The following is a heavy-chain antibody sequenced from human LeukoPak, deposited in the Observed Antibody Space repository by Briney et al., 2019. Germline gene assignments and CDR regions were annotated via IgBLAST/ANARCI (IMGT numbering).Heavy chain of an antibody. CDR2: IKSKSGGGTA. D-gene: IGHD1-14*01. V-gene: IGHV3-15*01. CDR1: GFIFSDAW. J-gene: IGHJ4*02. Sequence: GGSLRLSCAASGFIFSDAWMSWVRQAPGKGLEWVGRIKSKSGGGTADYAAPVKGRFTISRDNTKNSVYLQMSSLRAEDTAVYYCAREVWGPEYWGQGTLVTVSS. CDR3: AREVWGPEY.